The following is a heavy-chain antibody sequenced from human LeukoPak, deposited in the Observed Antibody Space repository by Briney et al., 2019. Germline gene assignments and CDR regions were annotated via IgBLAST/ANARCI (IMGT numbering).Heavy chain of an antibody. V-gene: IGHV1-69*04. CDR3: ARDGFWSGYYTKRHFDY. CDR1: GGTFSSYA. Sequence: ASVKVSCKASGGTFSSYAISWVRQAPGQGLEWMGRIIPILGIANYAQKFQGRVTITADKSTSTAYMELSSLRSGDTAVYYCARDGFWSGYYTKRHFDYWGQGTLVTVSS. CDR2: IIPILGIA. D-gene: IGHD3-3*01. J-gene: IGHJ4*02.